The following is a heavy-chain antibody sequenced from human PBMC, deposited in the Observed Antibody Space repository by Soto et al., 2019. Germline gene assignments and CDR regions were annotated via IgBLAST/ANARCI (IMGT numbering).Heavy chain of an antibody. Sequence: ESLKTSCQVLRYRFTTYWLTWVRQVPGKGLECLGRIEPRDSYTNYSPSFQGHVTISVDKSINTAYLQWDSLKASDTAIYYCARVGAITLHYFASWGQGTLVTVSS. CDR3: ARVGAITLHYFAS. J-gene: IGHJ4*02. CDR1: RYRFTTYW. CDR2: IEPRDSYT. V-gene: IGHV5-10-1*01. D-gene: IGHD1-26*01.